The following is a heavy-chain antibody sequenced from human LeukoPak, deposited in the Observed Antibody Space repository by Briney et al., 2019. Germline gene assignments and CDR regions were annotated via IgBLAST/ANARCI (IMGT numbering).Heavy chain of an antibody. CDR2: MNYNSGNT. CDR3: ARMGGSGIYYYGMDV. Sequence: ASVNVSCKASGYTFTSYDINGVRQATGQGLDWMGWMNYNSGNTGYAQKFQGRVTMPMNTSISTAYMELSSLRSEDTAVYYCARMGGSGIYYYGMDVWGQGTTVTVSS. V-gene: IGHV1-8*01. J-gene: IGHJ6*02. D-gene: IGHD1-26*01. CDR1: GYTFTSYD.